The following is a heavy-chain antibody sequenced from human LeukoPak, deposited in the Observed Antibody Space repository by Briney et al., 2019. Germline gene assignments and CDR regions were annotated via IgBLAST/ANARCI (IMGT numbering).Heavy chain of an antibody. CDR3: ARDHNGYGDYVYYYYGMDV. CDR2: IIPILGIA. V-gene: IGHV1-69*10. CDR1: GGTFSSYA. Sequence: GASVTVSCKASGGTFSSYAISWVRQAPGQGLEWMGWIIPILGIANYAQKFQGRVTITADKSTSTAYMELSSLRSEDTAVYYCARDHNGYGDYVYYYYGMDVWGQGTTVTVSS. D-gene: IGHD4-17*01. J-gene: IGHJ6*02.